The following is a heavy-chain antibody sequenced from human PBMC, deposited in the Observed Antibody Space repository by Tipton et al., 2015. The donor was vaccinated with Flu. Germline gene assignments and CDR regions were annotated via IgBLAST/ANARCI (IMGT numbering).Heavy chain of an antibody. CDR1: GGSISSYY. J-gene: IGHJ3*02. V-gene: IGHV4-59*01. CDR2: IYYSGST. D-gene: IGHD3-9*01. CDR3: AGEVRYPRAPLAFGI. Sequence: TLSLTCTVSGGSISSYYWSWIRQPPGKGLEWIGYIYYSGSTNYNPSLKSRVTISVDTSKNQFSLKLSSVTAADTAVYYCAGEVRYPRAPLAFGIWGQGAMVTVSS.